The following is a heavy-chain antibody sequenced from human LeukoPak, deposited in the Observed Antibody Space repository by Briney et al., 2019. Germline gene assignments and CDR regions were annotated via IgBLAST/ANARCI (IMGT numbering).Heavy chain of an antibody. CDR1: GYTFTSYD. Sequence: GASVKVSCKASGYTFTSYDINWVRQATGQGLEWMGWMNPNSGNTGYAQKFQGRVTMTRNTSISTAYMELSSLRSEDTAVYYCARGLSARRYCSSTSCYGDDYWGQGTLVTVSS. V-gene: IGHV1-8*01. D-gene: IGHD2-2*01. CDR3: ARGLSARRYCSSTSCYGDDY. J-gene: IGHJ4*02. CDR2: MNPNSGNT.